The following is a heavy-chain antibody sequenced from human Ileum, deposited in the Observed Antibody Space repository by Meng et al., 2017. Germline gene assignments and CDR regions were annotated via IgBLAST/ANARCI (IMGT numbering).Heavy chain of an antibody. CDR1: GFTFSDHY. CDR2: TRNKARSYST. D-gene: IGHD1-26*01. Sequence: EVQLVQSGGGLVQPGGSLRLSCAASGFTFSDHYMDWVRQAPGMGLEWVGRTRNKARSYSTEYAASVKGRFTISRDNAKNTLYLQMNSLRAEDTAVYYCARGSDYSGSYVDYWGQGALVTVSS. J-gene: IGHJ4*02. CDR3: ARGSDYSGSYVDY. V-gene: IGHV3-72*01.